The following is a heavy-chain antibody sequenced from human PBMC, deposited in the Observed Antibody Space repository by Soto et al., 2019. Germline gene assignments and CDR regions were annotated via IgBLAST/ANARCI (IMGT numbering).Heavy chain of an antibody. CDR2: ISGSGGST. D-gene: IGHD3-10*01. CDR1: GFTFSSYA. Sequence: GGSLRLSCAASGFTFSSYAMSWVRQAPGKGLEWVSAISGSGGSTYYADSVKGRFTISRDNSKNTLYLQMNSLRAEDTAVFYCAKGSSFTPTSPEQYWGQGTLGTVSS. J-gene: IGHJ4*02. CDR3: AKGSSFTPTSPEQY. V-gene: IGHV3-23*01.